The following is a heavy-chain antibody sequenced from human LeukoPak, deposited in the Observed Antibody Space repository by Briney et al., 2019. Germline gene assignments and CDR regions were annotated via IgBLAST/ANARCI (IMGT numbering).Heavy chain of an antibody. J-gene: IGHJ5*02. Sequence: GGCLRLSCAASGFTFGTYAMSWVRQAPGKGLEWVSTVTADSTYYADSVKGRFTISRDNSKNTLYLQMNSLRAEDTAVYYCARGVNTVTFNWFDPWGQGTLVTVSS. D-gene: IGHD4-17*01. CDR3: ARGVNTVTFNWFDP. V-gene: IGHV3-23*01. CDR2: VTADST. CDR1: GFTFGTYA.